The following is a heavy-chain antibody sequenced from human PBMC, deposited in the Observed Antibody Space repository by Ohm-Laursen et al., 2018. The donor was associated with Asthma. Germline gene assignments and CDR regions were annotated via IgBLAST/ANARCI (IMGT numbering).Heavy chain of an antibody. Sequence: ASVKVSCKASGYTFTSYGISWVRQAPGQGLEWMGWISAYNGNTNYAQKLQGRVTMATDTSTSTAYMGLRSLRSDDTAVYYCARERGITIFGVVSNYFDYWGQGTLVTVSS. CDR2: ISAYNGNT. CDR1: GYTFTSYG. V-gene: IGHV1-18*01. D-gene: IGHD3-3*01. J-gene: IGHJ4*02. CDR3: ARERGITIFGVVSNYFDY.